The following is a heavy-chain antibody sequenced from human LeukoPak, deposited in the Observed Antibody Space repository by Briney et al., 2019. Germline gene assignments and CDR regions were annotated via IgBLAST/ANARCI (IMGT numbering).Heavy chain of an antibody. CDR2: IIPIFGTA. Sequence: GASVKVSCKASGGTFSSYAISWVRQAPGQGLEWMGGIIPIFGTANYAQKFQGRVTITADKSTSTAYMELSSLRSEDTAVYYCARRSGTGISNYSYYGMDVWGKGTTVTVSS. V-gene: IGHV1-69*06. D-gene: IGHD6-13*01. CDR3: ARRSGTGISNYSYYGMDV. CDR1: GGTFSSYA. J-gene: IGHJ6*04.